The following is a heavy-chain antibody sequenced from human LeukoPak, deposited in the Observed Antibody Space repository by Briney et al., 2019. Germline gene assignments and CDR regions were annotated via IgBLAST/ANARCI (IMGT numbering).Heavy chain of an antibody. V-gene: IGHV4-4*09. CDR1: GGSINSYS. CDR2: IYTSGST. CDR3: ARELFGCRFCYY. D-gene: IGHD1-7*01. J-gene: IGHJ4*02. Sequence: SETLSLTCTVSGGSINSYSWTWIRQPPGKGLEWIGYIYTSGSTNYNPSLKSRVTMSVDTSKNQFSLKLSSVTAADTAVYYCARELFGCRFCYYWGQGTLVTVSS.